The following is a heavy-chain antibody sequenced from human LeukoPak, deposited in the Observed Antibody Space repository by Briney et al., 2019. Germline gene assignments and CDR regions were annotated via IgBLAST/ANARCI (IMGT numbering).Heavy chain of an antibody. CDR2: IIPIFGAA. V-gene: IGHV1-69*13. D-gene: IGHD3-10*01. CDR3: ARRDSGQFDP. Sequence: VASVKVSCKASGGTFSSYAISWVRQAPGQGLEWMGGIIPIFGAANYAQKFQGRVTITADESTSTAYMELSSLRSEDTAVYYCARRDSGQFDPWGQGTLVTVSS. J-gene: IGHJ5*02. CDR1: GGTFSSYA.